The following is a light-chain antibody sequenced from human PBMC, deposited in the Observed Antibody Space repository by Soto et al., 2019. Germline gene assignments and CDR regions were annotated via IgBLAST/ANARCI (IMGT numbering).Light chain of an antibody. CDR3: QQYGSSPLT. V-gene: IGKV3-20*01. CDR2: GAS. Sequence: EIVMTQYPDTLSVSPGERATLSCRASQSVSSYLAWYQQKPGQAPRLLIYGASSRAIGIPDRFSGSGSGTDFTLTISRLEPEDFAVYYCQQYGSSPLTFGGGTKVDI. CDR1: QSVSSY. J-gene: IGKJ4*01.